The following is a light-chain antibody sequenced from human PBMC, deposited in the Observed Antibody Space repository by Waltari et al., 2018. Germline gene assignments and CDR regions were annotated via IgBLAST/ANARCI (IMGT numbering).Light chain of an antibody. CDR2: DTS. CDR3: QQCRNLPVT. CDR1: QSLSNY. J-gene: IGKJ4*01. Sequence: DIVLTQSPGTLSLSPGERATLSCRASQSLSNYLAWYQQKPGQAPRLLIYDTSTRATGIPARFSGSGFGTDFTLTISSLEPEDFAIYYCQQCRNLPVTFGGGTKVEIK. V-gene: IGKV3-11*01.